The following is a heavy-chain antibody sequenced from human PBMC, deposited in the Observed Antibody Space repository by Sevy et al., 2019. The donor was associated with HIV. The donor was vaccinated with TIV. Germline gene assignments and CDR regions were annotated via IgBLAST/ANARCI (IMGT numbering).Heavy chain of an antibody. CDR1: GYSFTVYY. CDR2: INPNSGDT. V-gene: IGHV1-2*02. CDR3: ARSITIFGVAPVGI. Sequence: ASLKVSCKASGYSFTVYYMHWVRQAPGQGLEWMGWINPNSGDTHYAQRFQGRVTMTTDTSISTAYMELSRLRSDDTAIYYCARSITIFGVAPVGIWGQGTTVTVSS. D-gene: IGHD3-3*01. J-gene: IGHJ3*02.